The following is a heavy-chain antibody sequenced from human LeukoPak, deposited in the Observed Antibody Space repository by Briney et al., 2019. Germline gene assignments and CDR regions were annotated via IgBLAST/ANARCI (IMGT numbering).Heavy chain of an antibody. CDR3: ARLSVDTAMVIDY. CDR2: IYYSGST. Sequence: PSETLSLTCTVSGGSISSYYWSWIRQPPGKGLEWIGYIYYSGSTNYSPSLKSRVTISVDTSKNQFSLKLSSVTAADTAVYYCARLSVDTAMVIDYWGQGTLVTVSS. J-gene: IGHJ4*02. V-gene: IGHV4-59*08. D-gene: IGHD5-18*01. CDR1: GGSISSYY.